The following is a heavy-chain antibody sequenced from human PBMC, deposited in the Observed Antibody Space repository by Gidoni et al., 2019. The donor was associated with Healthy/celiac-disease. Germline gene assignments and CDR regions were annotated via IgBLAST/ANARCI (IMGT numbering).Heavy chain of an antibody. J-gene: IGHJ4*02. Sequence: QVQLVESGGGVVQPGRSLRLSCAAPGFPFSSYGMHWVRQAPGKGLEWVAVISYDGSNKYYADSVKGRFTISRDNSKNTLYLQMNSLRAEDTAVYYCAKRPEYYDYIWHADYWGQGTLVTVSS. D-gene: IGHD3-16*01. CDR2: ISYDGSNK. CDR1: GFPFSSYG. CDR3: AKRPEYYDYIWHADY. V-gene: IGHV3-30*18.